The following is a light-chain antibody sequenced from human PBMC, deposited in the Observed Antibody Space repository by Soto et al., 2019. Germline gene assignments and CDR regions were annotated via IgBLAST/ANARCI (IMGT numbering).Light chain of an antibody. CDR2: GAS. Sequence: EIVVTQSPATLSVSPGYRSTLSCRASQSVSSNLAWYQQKPGQAPRLLIYGASAMASGIPARFSGSGSGTEFTLTITSLQAEDFAVYYCQQYNNWPRTFGQGTKVDIK. J-gene: IGKJ1*01. CDR3: QQYNNWPRT. V-gene: IGKV3-15*01. CDR1: QSVSSN.